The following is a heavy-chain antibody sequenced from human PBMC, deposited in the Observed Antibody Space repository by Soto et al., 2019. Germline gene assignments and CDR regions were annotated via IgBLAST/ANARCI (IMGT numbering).Heavy chain of an antibody. V-gene: IGHV4-34*01. CDR1: GGSFSGYY. CDR2: INHSGST. CDR3: ARGIYDSSGYYTRVFDY. D-gene: IGHD3-22*01. Sequence: SETLSLTCAVYGGSFSGYYWSWIRQPPGKGLEWIGEINHSGSTNYNPSLKSRVTMSVDTSKNQFSLKLSSVTAADTAVYYCARGIYDSSGYYTRVFDYWGPGTLVTVSS. J-gene: IGHJ4*02.